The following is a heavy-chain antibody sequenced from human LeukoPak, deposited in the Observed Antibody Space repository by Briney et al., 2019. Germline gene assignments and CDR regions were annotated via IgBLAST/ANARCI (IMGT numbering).Heavy chain of an antibody. J-gene: IGHJ3*02. Sequence: GRSLRLSCAASGFTFDDYAMPWVRHAPGKGLEWVSGISWNSGSIGYADSVKGRFTISRDNAKNSLYLQMNSLRAEDTALYYCAKGDLSYDVWSGYKGAFDIWGQGTMVTVSS. D-gene: IGHD3-3*01. CDR2: ISWNSGSI. CDR3: AKGDLSYDVWSGYKGAFDI. V-gene: IGHV3-9*01. CDR1: GFTFDDYA.